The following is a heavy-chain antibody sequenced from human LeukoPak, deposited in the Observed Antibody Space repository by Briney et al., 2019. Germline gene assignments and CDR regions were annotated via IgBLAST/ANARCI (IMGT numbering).Heavy chain of an antibody. V-gene: IGHV3-33*01. CDR2: IWYDGSSK. Sequence: GGSLRLSCAASGFTFSSYGMHWVRQAPGKGLEWVAVIWYDGSSKYYADSVKGRFTISRDNSKNTLYLQMNSLRAEDTAVYYCATFDFDYWGQGTLVTVSS. J-gene: IGHJ4*02. CDR3: ATFDFDY. D-gene: IGHD2/OR15-2a*01. CDR1: GFTFSSYG.